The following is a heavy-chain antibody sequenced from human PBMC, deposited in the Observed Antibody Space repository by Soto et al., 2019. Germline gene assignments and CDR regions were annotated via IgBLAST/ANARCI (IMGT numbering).Heavy chain of an antibody. Sequence: QITWNESAPTVVRPKETLTLTCRFSGFSRTTSGFCEASTLQSPGKAPKWVALLYWDDDKRYIASMKSRRTITKDTAKNQVVLTVSDLDPTDTATYYCAHRVLRTVFGLVTTTAIYFDFWRQGHPVAVSS. V-gene: IGHV2-5*02. CDR1: GFSRTTSGFC. CDR3: AHRVLRTVFGLVTTTAIYFDF. D-gene: IGHD3-3*01. CDR2: LYWDDDK. J-gene: IGHJ4*02.